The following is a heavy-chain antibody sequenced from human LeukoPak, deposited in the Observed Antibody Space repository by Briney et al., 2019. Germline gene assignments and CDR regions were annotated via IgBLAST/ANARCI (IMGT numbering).Heavy chain of an antibody. Sequence: SETLSLTCAVYGGSFSGYYWSWIRQPPGKGLEWIGEINHSGSTNYNPSLESRVTISVDTSKNQFSLKLSSVTAADTAVYYCARVLGSGYYYARYYFDYWGQGTLVTVSS. CDR2: INHSGST. J-gene: IGHJ4*02. V-gene: IGHV4-34*01. D-gene: IGHD3-22*01. CDR3: ARVLGSGYYYARYYFDY. CDR1: GGSFSGYY.